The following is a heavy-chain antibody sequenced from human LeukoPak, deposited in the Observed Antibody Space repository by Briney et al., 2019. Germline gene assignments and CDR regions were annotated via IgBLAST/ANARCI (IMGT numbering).Heavy chain of an antibody. CDR3: ARIYCSGGSRYSVFDAFDI. J-gene: IGHJ3*02. CDR1: GCTFSSYW. V-gene: IGHV3-7*03. CDR2: IKRDGSEK. D-gene: IGHD2-15*01. Sequence: GGSLRLSCAASGCTFSSYWMSWVRQAPGKGLEWVANIKRDGSEKYYVDSVKGRFTISRDNAKNSLYLQMNSLRAEDTAVYYCARIYCSGGSRYSVFDAFDIWGQGTMVTVSS.